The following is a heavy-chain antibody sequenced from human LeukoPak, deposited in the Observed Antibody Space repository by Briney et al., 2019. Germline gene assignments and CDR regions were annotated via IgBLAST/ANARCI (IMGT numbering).Heavy chain of an antibody. D-gene: IGHD3-3*01. CDR3: ARTPTIFGVASNWFDP. Sequence: GGSLRLSCAASGFTFSSYAMHWVRQAPGKGLEWVAVISYDGSSKYYADSVKGRFTISRDNSKNTLYLQMNSLRAEDTAVYYCARTPTIFGVASNWFDPWGQGTLVTVSS. CDR1: GFTFSSYA. J-gene: IGHJ5*02. CDR2: ISYDGSSK. V-gene: IGHV3-30-3*01.